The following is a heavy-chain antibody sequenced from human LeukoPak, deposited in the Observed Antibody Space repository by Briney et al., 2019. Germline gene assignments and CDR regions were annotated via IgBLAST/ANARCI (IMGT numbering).Heavy chain of an antibody. Sequence: GGSLRLSCAGSGFTVSSTYMSWVRQAPGKGLEWVSVIYGGTSTYYADSVKGRFTISRDDSKNTLYLQMSSLRAEDTAVYYCASRYEGASYYYYGMDVWGQGTTATVSS. V-gene: IGHV3-66*01. CDR1: GFTVSSTY. J-gene: IGHJ6*02. CDR2: IYGGTST. D-gene: IGHD1-14*01. CDR3: ASRYEGASYYYYGMDV.